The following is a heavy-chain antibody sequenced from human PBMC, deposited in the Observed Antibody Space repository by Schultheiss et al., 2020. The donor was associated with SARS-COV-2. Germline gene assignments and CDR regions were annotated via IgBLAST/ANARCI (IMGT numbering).Heavy chain of an antibody. CDR2: IYYSGST. CDR1: GGSISSYY. V-gene: IGHV4-59*12. CDR3: ARSIAVTGGAFDI. Sequence: SETLSLTCTVSGGSISSYYWSWIRQPPGKGLEWIGYIYYSGSTNYNPSLKSRVTISVDTSKNQFSLQLNSVTPEDTAVYYCARSIAVTGGAFDIWGQGTVVTVSS. D-gene: IGHD6-6*01. J-gene: IGHJ3*02.